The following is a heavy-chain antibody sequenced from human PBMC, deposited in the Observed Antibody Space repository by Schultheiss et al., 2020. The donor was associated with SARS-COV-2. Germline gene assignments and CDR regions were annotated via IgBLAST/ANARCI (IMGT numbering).Heavy chain of an antibody. Sequence: SETLSLTCTVSGDSIRSSSYYWGWIHQPPGKGLEWIGNIYYRGSTNYNPSLKSRVTISVDTSKNQFSLKLSSVTAADTAVYYCARQRYGSGRGSPLIDYWGQGTLVTVSS. CDR3: ARQRYGSGRGSPLIDY. CDR1: GDSIRSSSYY. V-gene: IGHV4-39*01. J-gene: IGHJ4*02. CDR2: IYYRGST. D-gene: IGHD3-10*01.